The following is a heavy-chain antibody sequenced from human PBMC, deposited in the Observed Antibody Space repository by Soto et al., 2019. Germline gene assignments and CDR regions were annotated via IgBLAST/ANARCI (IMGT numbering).Heavy chain of an antibody. CDR3: ARDIAAYFDY. J-gene: IGHJ4*02. D-gene: IGHD6-13*01. CDR1: GFTFSSYG. Sequence: QVQLVESGGGVVQPGRSLRLSCAASGFTFSSYGMHWVRQAPGKGLEWVAVLWYDGSNKYYADSVKGRFTISRDNSKNTLYVQMNSLRAEDTAVYYCARDIAAYFDYWGQRTLVTVSS. CDR2: LWYDGSNK. V-gene: IGHV3-33*01.